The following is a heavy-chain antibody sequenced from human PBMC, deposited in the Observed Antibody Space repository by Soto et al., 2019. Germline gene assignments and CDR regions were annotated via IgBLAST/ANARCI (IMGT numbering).Heavy chain of an antibody. J-gene: IGHJ4*02. V-gene: IGHV3-23*01. Sequence: PGGSLRLSCAASGFTFSSYAMSWVRQAPGKGLEWVSAISGSGGSTYYADSVKGRFTISRDNSKNTLYLQMNSLRAEDTAVYYCAKDLEGIAAAGTSNFDYWGQGTLVTVSS. CDR2: ISGSGGST. CDR3: AKDLEGIAAAGTSNFDY. CDR1: GFTFSSYA. D-gene: IGHD6-13*01.